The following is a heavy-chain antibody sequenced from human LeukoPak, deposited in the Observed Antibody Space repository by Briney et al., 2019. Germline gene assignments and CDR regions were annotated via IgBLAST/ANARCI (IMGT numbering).Heavy chain of an antibody. CDR1: GGSFSDYY. Sequence: SETLSLTCAVYGGSFSDYYWSWIRQPPGKGLEWIGDVNHSGSTNYNPSLKSRITISLDTSKNQVSLKLTSVTAADTAVYYCATQSSSDYFYYTDVWGKGTTVTVSS. CDR3: ATQSSSDYFYYTDV. D-gene: IGHD3-16*02. CDR2: VNHSGST. V-gene: IGHV4-34*01. J-gene: IGHJ6*03.